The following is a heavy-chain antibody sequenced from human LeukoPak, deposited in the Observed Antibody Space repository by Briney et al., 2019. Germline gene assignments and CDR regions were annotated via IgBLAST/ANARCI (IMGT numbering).Heavy chain of an antibody. Sequence: PSETLSLTCTVSGGSISSYYWSWIRQPPGKGLEWIGYIYSSGSTNYNPSLKSRVAISIDTSRNQFSLKLSSVTAADTAVYYCARRAYIYGETLDYWGQGTPVTVSS. J-gene: IGHJ4*02. V-gene: IGHV4-59*08. CDR1: GGSISSYY. D-gene: IGHD5-18*01. CDR2: IYSSGST. CDR3: ARRAYIYGETLDY.